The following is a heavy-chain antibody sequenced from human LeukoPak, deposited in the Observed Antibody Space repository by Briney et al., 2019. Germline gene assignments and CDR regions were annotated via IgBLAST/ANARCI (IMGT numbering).Heavy chain of an antibody. D-gene: IGHD3-3*01. Sequence: PGGSLRLSCIASGFTFSDACMSWVRQAPGKGLEWVSAITGNGDTSYADSVKGRFTSSRDNSHNTLYLQMSTLRAEDTAVYYCAKEAISRLFDFDHWGQGILVTVSS. CDR2: ITGNGDT. V-gene: IGHV3-23*01. CDR1: GFTFSDAC. J-gene: IGHJ4*02. CDR3: AKEAISRLFDFDH.